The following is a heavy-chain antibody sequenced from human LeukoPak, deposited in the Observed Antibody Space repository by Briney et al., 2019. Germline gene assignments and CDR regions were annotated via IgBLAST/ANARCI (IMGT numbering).Heavy chain of an antibody. Sequence: PSETLSLTCTVSGGSISSYYWSWIRQPPGKGLEWIGCIYYSGSTNYNPSLKSRVTISVDTSKNQFSLKLSSVTAADTAVYYCARYKYSSSFIDYWGQGTLVTVSS. J-gene: IGHJ4*02. D-gene: IGHD6-19*01. V-gene: IGHV4-59*01. CDR3: ARYKYSSSFIDY. CDR2: IYYSGST. CDR1: GGSISSYY.